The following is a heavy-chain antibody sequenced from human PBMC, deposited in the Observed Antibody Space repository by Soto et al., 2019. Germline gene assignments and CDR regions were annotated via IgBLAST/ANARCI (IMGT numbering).Heavy chain of an antibody. J-gene: IGHJ6*02. D-gene: IGHD2-15*01. Sequence: PGGSLRLSCSASGFTFSSYAMHWVRQAPGKGLEYVSAISSNGGSTYYADSVKGRFTISRDNSKNTLYHQMSSLRAEDTAVYYCVKDRYCSGGSCDYTRPYYYGMDVWGQGTTVTVSS. CDR2: ISSNGGST. CDR1: GFTFSSYA. CDR3: VKDRYCSGGSCDYTRPYYYGMDV. V-gene: IGHV3-64D*06.